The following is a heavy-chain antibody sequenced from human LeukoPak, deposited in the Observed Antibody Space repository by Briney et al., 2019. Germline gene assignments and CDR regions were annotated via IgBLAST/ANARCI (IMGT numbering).Heavy chain of an antibody. CDR1: GYTFTGYY. D-gene: IGHD3-16*01. CDR2: INPNRGGT. V-gene: IGHV1-2*02. Sequence: ASVKVSCKASGYTFTGYYMHWVRQAPGQGLEWMGWINPNRGGTNYAQKFQGRVTMTRDTSISTAYMEVSRLRSDDTAVYYCAREKQGGDFDYWGRGTLVTVSS. J-gene: IGHJ4*02. CDR3: AREKQGGDFDY.